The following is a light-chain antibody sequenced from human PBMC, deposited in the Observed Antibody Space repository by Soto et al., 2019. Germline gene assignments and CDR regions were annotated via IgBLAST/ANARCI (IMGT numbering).Light chain of an antibody. CDR3: QQYGSSPLRGLVT. CDR2: GAS. CDR1: QSVSSSY. Sequence: EIVLTQSPGTLSLSPGERATLSCRASQSVSSSYLAWYQQKPGQAPRLLIYGASSRATGIPDRFSGSGSGTDFTLTISRLEPEDFAVYYCQQYGSSPLRGLVTFGQGTKVEIK. V-gene: IGKV3-20*01. J-gene: IGKJ1*01.